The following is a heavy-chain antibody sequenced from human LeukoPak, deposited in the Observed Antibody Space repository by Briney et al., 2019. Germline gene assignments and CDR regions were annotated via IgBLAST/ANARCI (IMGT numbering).Heavy chain of an antibody. D-gene: IGHD5-18*01. V-gene: IGHV3-23*01. CDR3: AKPQYSYGDFDY. J-gene: IGHJ4*02. CDR2: ISGSGGST. CDR1: GFTFSSYA. Sequence: PGGSLRLSCAASGFTFSSYAMSWVRQAPGKGLEWVSAISGSGGSTYYADSVKGRFTISRDNSKNTLYLQMNSLRAEDTAVYYRAKPQYSYGDFDYWGQGTLVTVSS.